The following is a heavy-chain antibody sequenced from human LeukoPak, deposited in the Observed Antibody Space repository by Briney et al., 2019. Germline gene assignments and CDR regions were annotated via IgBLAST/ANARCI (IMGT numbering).Heavy chain of an antibody. CDR3: ARGVDYYENSGTIDY. CDR2: IWYDGSNK. CDR1: GFTFSDYG. V-gene: IGHV3-33*01. Sequence: SGGSLRLSCRASGFTFSDYGMHWVRQPPGKGLEWVAIIWYDGSNKTYEDSVKGRFTISRDNSKNTLYLQMNSLRAEDTAVYYCARGVDYYENSGTIDYWGQGTLVTVSS. D-gene: IGHD3-22*01. J-gene: IGHJ4*02.